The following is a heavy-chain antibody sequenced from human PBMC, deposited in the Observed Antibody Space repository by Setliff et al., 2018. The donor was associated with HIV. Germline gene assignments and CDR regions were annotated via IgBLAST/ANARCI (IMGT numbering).Heavy chain of an antibody. D-gene: IGHD3-9*01. CDR1: GFTFSDYY. CDR3: VRGYDVLIGSPDS. V-gene: IGHV1-2*02. CDR2: VRPYNADK. Sequence: ASVKVSCKASGFTFSDYYMHWVRQAPGQGLEWMGWVRPYNADKNYAQKFQGRVTMTSDTSISTAYLELSSLKPEDTAFYYCVRGYDVLIGSPDSWGQGTLVTVSS. J-gene: IGHJ4*02.